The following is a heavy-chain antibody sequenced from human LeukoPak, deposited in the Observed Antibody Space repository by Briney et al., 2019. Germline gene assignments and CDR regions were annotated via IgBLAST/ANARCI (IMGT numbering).Heavy chain of an antibody. D-gene: IGHD3-10*01. CDR2: IYYSGST. Sequence: PSETLSLTCTVSGGSISSSSYYWGWIRQPPGKGLEWIGSIYYSGSTYYNPSLKSRVTISVDTSKSQFSLKLSSVTAADTAVYYCARTRYGSGSYTYLGYWGQGTLVTVSS. J-gene: IGHJ4*02. V-gene: IGHV4-39*07. CDR3: ARTRYGSGSYTYLGY. CDR1: GGSISSSSYY.